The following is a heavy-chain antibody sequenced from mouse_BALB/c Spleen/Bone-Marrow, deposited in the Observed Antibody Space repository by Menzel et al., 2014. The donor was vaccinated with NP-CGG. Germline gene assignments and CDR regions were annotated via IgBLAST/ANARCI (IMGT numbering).Heavy chain of an antibody. Sequence: VKVVESGPELVKPGTLVEISCKASGYTFTSYDTNWVKQRPGQGLEWIGWIYPGDGITKYNEKFKGKATLTADKSSSTAYMQLSSLTSENSAVYFCARSGDSSGYGFAYWGQGTLVTVSA. CDR3: ARSGDSSGYGFAY. CDR2: IYPGDGIT. J-gene: IGHJ3*01. D-gene: IGHD3-2*01. V-gene: IGHV1S56*01. CDR1: GYTFTSYD.